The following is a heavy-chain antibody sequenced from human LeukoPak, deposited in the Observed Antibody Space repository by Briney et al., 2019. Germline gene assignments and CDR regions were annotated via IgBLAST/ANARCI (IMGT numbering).Heavy chain of an antibody. CDR2: IKQDGSEK. J-gene: IGHJ4*02. CDR1: KFTFSTYW. V-gene: IGHV3-7*03. CDR3: ARVVDHDYGDYYLDY. D-gene: IGHD4-17*01. Sequence: GGSLRLSCAASKFTFSTYWMSWVRQAPGKGLEWVANIKQDGSEKYYVDSVKGRFTISRDNSKNTLYLQMNSLRAEDTAVYYCARVVDHDYGDYYLDYWGQGTLVTVSS.